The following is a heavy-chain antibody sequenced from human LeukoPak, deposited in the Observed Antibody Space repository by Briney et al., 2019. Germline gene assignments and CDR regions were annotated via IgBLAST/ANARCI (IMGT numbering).Heavy chain of an antibody. D-gene: IGHD1-26*01. Sequence: ASVKASCKASGYTFTGYYMHWVRQAPGQGLEWMGRINPNSGGTNYAQKFQGRVTMTRDTSISTAYMELSRLRSDDTAAYYCARGRSIVGATSYYYYYMDVWGKGTTVTVSS. V-gene: IGHV1-2*06. CDR1: GYTFTGYY. CDR3: ARGRSIVGATSYYYYYMDV. CDR2: INPNSGGT. J-gene: IGHJ6*03.